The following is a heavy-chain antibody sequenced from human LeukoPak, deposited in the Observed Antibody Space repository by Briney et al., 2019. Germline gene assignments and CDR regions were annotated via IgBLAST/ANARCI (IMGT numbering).Heavy chain of an antibody. CDR3: AKDHVLATNRPYYFDY. J-gene: IGHJ4*02. V-gene: IGHV3-23*01. CDR1: GFTFTSYA. CDR2: ISGITGNT. D-gene: IGHD5-12*01. Sequence: GGSLRLSCAASGFTFTSYAMTWVRQAPGKGLEWVSSISGITGNTFYADSVQGRFTISRDNSDNTLYLQMNSLGAEDTAVYYCAKDHVLATNRPYYFDYWGQGTLVAVSS.